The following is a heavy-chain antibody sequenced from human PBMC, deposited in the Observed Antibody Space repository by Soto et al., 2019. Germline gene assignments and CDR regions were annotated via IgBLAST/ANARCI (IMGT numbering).Heavy chain of an antibody. D-gene: IGHD5-12*01. Sequence: ASVKVSCKASGYTFTSYYLHWVRQAPGQGLEWMGIINPSGGNTGYAQRFQGRVTMTRDTSTSTVYMELSSLRSEDTAVYYCARGRALIVATTRGEFDYWGQGTLVTVSS. J-gene: IGHJ4*02. CDR1: GYTFTSYY. CDR3: ARGRALIVATTRGEFDY. V-gene: IGHV1-46*01. CDR2: INPSGGNT.